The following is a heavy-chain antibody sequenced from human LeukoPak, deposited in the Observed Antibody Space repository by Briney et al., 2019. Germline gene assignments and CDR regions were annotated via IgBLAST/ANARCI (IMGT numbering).Heavy chain of an antibody. D-gene: IGHD6-6*01. V-gene: IGHV1-8*01. Sequence: ASVKVSCKASGYTFTSYDINWVRQATGQGLEWMGWMNPNSSNPGYAQKSQGRVTMNRNNSISTAYMELSSLRSEDTAVYYCARGGRYNSSPTSDYWGQGTLVTVSS. CDR1: GYTFTSYD. CDR3: ARGGRYNSSPTSDY. CDR2: MNPNSSNP. J-gene: IGHJ4*02.